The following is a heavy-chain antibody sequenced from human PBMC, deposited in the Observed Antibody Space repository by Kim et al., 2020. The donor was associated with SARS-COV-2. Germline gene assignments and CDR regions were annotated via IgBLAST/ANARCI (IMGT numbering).Heavy chain of an antibody. D-gene: IGHD5-18*01. V-gene: IGHV4-39*01. CDR2: VYYSGST. Sequence: SETLSLTCTVSGGSIISSSFYWGWIRQPPEKGLEWIGSVYYSGSTYYHPSLKGRVTMPVDTSKNQFSLKLSSVTAADTAVYYCARLAPRRGFSYGYLESWGQGTLVTVSS. J-gene: IGHJ4*02. CDR1: GGSIISSSFY. CDR3: ARLAPRRGFSYGYLES.